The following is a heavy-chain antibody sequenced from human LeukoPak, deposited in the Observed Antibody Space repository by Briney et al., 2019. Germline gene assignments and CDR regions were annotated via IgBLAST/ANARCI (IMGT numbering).Heavy chain of an antibody. V-gene: IGHV7-4-1*02. J-gene: IGHJ4*02. CDR1: GYTFTSYA. D-gene: IGHD3-16*02. Sequence: ASVKVSCKASGYTFTSYAMNWVRQAPGQGLEWMGWINTNTGNPTYAQGFTGRFVFSLDTSVSTAYLQISSLKAEDTAVYYCARTSNLGVMITFGAVIVNYGFDYWGQGTLVTVSS. CDR2: INTNTGNP. CDR3: ARTSNLGVMITFGAVIVNYGFDY.